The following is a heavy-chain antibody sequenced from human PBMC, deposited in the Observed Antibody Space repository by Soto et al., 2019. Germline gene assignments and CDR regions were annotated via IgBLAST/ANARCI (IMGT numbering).Heavy chain of an antibody. CDR2: IYYSGST. J-gene: IGHJ5*02. CDR3: ARHPSDFWFDP. D-gene: IGHD2-21*02. CDR1: AGFLSTSSYF. V-gene: IGHV4-39*01. Sequence: PQKLPDSYSGSAGFLSTSSYFVGWIRQPPGKGLEWIGSIYYSGSTYYNPSLKSRVTVSVDTSKNQFSLKLSSVTAADTAVYYCARHPSDFWFDPWGQGSLVTVS.